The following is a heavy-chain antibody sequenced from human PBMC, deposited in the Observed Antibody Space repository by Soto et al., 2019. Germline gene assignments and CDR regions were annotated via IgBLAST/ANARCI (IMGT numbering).Heavy chain of an antibody. V-gene: IGHV4-59*08. CDR2: IYYSGST. CDR1: GGSISSYY. Sequence: SETLSLTCTVSGGSISSYYWSWIRQPPGKGLEWIGYIYYSGSTNYNPSLKSRVTISVDTSKNQFSLKLSSVTAADTAVYYCARHGGSGYSYGKLFDYWGQGTLVTVSS. J-gene: IGHJ4*02. D-gene: IGHD5-18*01. CDR3: ARHGGSGYSYGKLFDY.